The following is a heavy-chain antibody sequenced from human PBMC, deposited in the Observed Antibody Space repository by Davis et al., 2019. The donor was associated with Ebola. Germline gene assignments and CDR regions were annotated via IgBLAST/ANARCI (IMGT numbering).Heavy chain of an antibody. J-gene: IGHJ6*02. CDR2: INAGNGNT. Sequence: ASVKVSCKASGYTFTSYAMHWVRQAPGQRLEWMGWINAGNGNTKYSQKFQGRVTITRDTSASTAYMELSSLRSEDTAVYYCARDEGVVLMVYAPDYYGMDVWGQGTTVTVSS. CDR3: ARDEGVVLMVYAPDYYGMDV. CDR1: GYTFTSYA. D-gene: IGHD2-8*01. V-gene: IGHV1-3*01.